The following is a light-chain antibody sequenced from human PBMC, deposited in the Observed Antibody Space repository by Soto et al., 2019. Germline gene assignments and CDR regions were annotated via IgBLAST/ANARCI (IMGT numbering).Light chain of an antibody. V-gene: IGKV1-9*01. CDR2: AGT. J-gene: IGKJ4*01. CDR1: QDINSY. CDR3: QQLHLYPST. Sequence: QLTQSPSSLSASVGDRVTITCRASQDINSYLAWYQQKPGKAPNLLIYAGTSLQSGVPSRFSGSGSGTEFTLTISSLQPEDFATYYCQQLHLYPSTFGGGTKVE.